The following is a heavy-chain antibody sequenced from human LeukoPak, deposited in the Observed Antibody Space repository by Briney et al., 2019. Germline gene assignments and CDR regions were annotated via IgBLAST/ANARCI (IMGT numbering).Heavy chain of an antibody. CDR2: IRYDGTNK. V-gene: IGHV3-30*02. CDR1: GFTFSGHG. CDR3: AKDKDSTNWYFDY. D-gene: IGHD2-15*01. Sequence: GGSLRLSCAASGFTFSGHGMHWVRQAPGKGLEWVAFIRYDGTNKYYADSVKGRFTISRDNSKNTLYLQMSSLRAEDTAVYYCAKDKDSTNWYFDYWGQGTLVTVSS. J-gene: IGHJ4*02.